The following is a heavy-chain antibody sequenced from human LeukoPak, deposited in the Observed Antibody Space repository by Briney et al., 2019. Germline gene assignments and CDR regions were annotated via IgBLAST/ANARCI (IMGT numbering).Heavy chain of an antibody. CDR3: ARAEGSCITCDASALEY. V-gene: IGHV4-59*11. Sequence: SETLSLMRSVSGLSISSHYWSWIRQPPEKGREWMGYMYYSGSNNYNPSLKSRVTISVDTSKNQFSLKLTSVTAADTAVYYCARAEGSCITCDASALEYWGQGTLVTVSS. J-gene: IGHJ4*02. D-gene: IGHD2-2*01. CDR2: MYYSGSN. CDR1: GLSISSHY.